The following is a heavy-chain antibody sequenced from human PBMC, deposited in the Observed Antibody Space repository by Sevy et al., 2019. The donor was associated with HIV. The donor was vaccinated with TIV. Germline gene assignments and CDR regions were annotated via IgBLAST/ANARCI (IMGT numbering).Heavy chain of an antibody. CDR3: AKDARYCSSTSCYAWYYYGMDV. J-gene: IGHJ6*02. D-gene: IGHD2-2*01. CDR1: GFTFSSYA. V-gene: IGHV3-23*01. Sequence: GGSLRLSCAASGFTFSSYAMSWVRQAPGKGLEWVSAISGSGGSTYYADSVKGRFTISRDNSKNTLYLQMNSLRAEDTAVYYWAKDARYCSSTSCYAWYYYGMDVWGQGTTVTVSS. CDR2: ISGSGGST.